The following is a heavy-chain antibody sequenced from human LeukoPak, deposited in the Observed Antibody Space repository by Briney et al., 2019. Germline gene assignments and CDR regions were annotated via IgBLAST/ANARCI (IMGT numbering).Heavy chain of an antibody. J-gene: IGHJ5*02. CDR1: GYTFSDNY. CDR3: ARHDGYGSGRWDWFDP. CDR2: FNPINGDT. V-gene: IGHV1-2*02. D-gene: IGHD3-10*01. Sequence: GASVKVSCKASGYTFSDNYIHWVRQAPGQGLEWMGSFNPINGDTKYEQRFNGRVTMTGDTSITTVYMDLTSLRSADTAVYYCARHDGYGSGRWDWFDPWGQETLVTVSS.